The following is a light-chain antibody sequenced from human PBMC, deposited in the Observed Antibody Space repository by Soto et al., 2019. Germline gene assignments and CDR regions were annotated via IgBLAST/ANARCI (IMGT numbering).Light chain of an antibody. CDR2: DVS. Sequence: QSVLTQPASVSGSPGQSITISCTGTSSDVGGYKYVSWYQQHPGKAPKLMIYDVSNRPSGVSNRFSGSKSGNTASLTISGLPAEDEDDCCFSSYTSSSTPYVFGTGTKLTVL. CDR1: SSDVGGYKY. J-gene: IGLJ1*01. V-gene: IGLV2-14*01. CDR3: SSYTSSSTPYV.